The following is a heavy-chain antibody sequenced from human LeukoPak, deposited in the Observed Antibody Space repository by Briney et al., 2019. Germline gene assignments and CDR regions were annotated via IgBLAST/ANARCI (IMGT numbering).Heavy chain of an antibody. CDR1: GVSISRSNSY. J-gene: IGHJ4*02. CDR2: IYYTGNT. Sequence: PSETLSLTCTVSGVSISRSNSYCGRIRQPPGKGLEWNGSIYYTGNTYYNASLKSRVTISIDTSKNQISLRLTSVTATDTAMYYCARQTGSGLFTLPGGQGTLVTVSS. V-gene: IGHV4-39*01. D-gene: IGHD3/OR15-3a*01. CDR3: ARQTGSGLFTLP.